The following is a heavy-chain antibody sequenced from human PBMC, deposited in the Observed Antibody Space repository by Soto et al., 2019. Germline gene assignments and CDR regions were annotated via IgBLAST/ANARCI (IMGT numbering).Heavy chain of an antibody. D-gene: IGHD6-19*01. J-gene: IGHJ6*02. V-gene: IGHV5-51*01. CDR1: GYSFTSYW. Sequence: PVQALKISGKGSGYSFTSYWIAWVRQMPGKGLEWMGIIYPGDSDTRYSPSFQGQVTISADKSISTAYLQWSSLKASDTAMYYCARPREAGKYYYGVDVWGQGTTVTVSS. CDR3: ARPREAGKYYYGVDV. CDR2: IYPGDSDT.